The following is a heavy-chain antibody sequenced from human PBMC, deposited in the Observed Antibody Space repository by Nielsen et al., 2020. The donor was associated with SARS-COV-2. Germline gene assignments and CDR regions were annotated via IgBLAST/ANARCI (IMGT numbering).Heavy chain of an antibody. Sequence: GGSLRLSCVASGFTFDDYAMHCVRQAPGKGLEWVSGISWNSGSIGYADSVKGRFTISRDNAKNSLYLQMNSLRAEDTALYYCAKFPGADDAFDIWGQGTMVTVSS. CDR3: AKFPGADDAFDI. J-gene: IGHJ3*02. V-gene: IGHV3-9*01. CDR1: GFTFDDYA. CDR2: ISWNSGSI. D-gene: IGHD7-27*01.